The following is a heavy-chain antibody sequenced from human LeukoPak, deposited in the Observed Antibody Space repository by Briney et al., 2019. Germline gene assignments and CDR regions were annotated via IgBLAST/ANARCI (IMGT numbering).Heavy chain of an antibody. CDR3: ARESLSGGYAYYYYYMDV. CDR1: RFRYSSYG. J-gene: IGHJ6*03. V-gene: IGHV3-30*02. D-gene: IGHD1-26*01. CDR2: LQYDRTNV. Sequence: GGPLRLSCAASRFRYSSYGMHWVRQAPGKGLEWVAYLQYDRTNVQYADSVRGRFTISRDNSKNTLYLQINSQSAEDTGVYYCARESLSGGYAYYYYYMDVWGKGTTVTVSS.